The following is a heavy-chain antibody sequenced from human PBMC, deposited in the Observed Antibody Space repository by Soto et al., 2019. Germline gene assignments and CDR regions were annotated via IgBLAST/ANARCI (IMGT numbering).Heavy chain of an antibody. D-gene: IGHD1-26*01. CDR1: GFTFSSYA. Sequence: QVQLVESGGGVVQPGRSLRLSCAASGFTFSSYAMHWVHQAPGKGLEWVAVISYDGSNKYYADSVKGRFTISRDNSKNTLYLQMNSLRAEDTAVYYCAREASGSYSSGYWGQGTLVTVSS. J-gene: IGHJ4*02. V-gene: IGHV3-30-3*01. CDR2: ISYDGSNK. CDR3: AREASGSYSSGY.